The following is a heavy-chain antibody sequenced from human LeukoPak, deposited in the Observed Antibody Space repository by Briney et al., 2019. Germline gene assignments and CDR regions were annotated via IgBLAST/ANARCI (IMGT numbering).Heavy chain of an antibody. CDR1: GGSFSGYC. CDR3: ARETSDIVATIFDY. CDR2: INHSGST. J-gene: IGHJ4*02. V-gene: IGHV4-34*01. D-gene: IGHD5-12*01. Sequence: PSETLSLTCAVYGGSFSGYCWSWIRQPPGKGLEWIGEINHSGSTNYNPSLKSRVTISVDTSKNQFSLKLSSVTAADTAVYYCARETSDIVATIFDYWGQGTLVTVSS.